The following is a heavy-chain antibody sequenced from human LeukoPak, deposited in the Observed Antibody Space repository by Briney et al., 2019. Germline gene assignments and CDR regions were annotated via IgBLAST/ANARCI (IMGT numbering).Heavy chain of an antibody. CDR3: ARVGCSGGSCYPSIYYYYGMDV. V-gene: IGHV4-31*03. CDR1: GGSISSGGYY. CDR2: IYYSGST. Sequence: TLSLTCTVSGGSISSGGYYWSWIRQHPGKGLEWIGYIYYSGSTYYNPSLKSRVTISVDTSKNQFSLKLSSVTAADTAVYYCARVGCSGGSCYPSIYYYYGMDVWGQGTTVTVSS. J-gene: IGHJ6*02. D-gene: IGHD2-15*01.